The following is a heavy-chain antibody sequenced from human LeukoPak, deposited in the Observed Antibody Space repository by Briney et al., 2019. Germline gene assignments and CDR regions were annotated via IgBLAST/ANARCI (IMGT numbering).Heavy chain of an antibody. V-gene: IGHV1-2*02. D-gene: IGHD3-10*01. Sequence: GASVKVSCKASGYTFTGYYMHWVRQAPGQGLEWMGWINPNSGGTNYAQKFQGRVTMTRDTSISTAYMELSRLRSDDTAVYYCARGGGWRFMVQGVIGSYWGQGTLVTVSS. CDR3: ARGGGWRFMVQGVIGSY. CDR1: GYTFTGYY. J-gene: IGHJ4*02. CDR2: INPNSGGT.